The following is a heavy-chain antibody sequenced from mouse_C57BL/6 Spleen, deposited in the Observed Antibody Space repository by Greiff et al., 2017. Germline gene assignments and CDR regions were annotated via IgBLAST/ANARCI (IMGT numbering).Heavy chain of an antibody. Sequence: QVQLQQSGAELMKPGASVTLSCKATGYTFTGYWIEWVKKRPGHGLEWIGEILPGSGSTNYNAKLKGKATFTADTSSKTAYMQLSSLTTEDSAIYYCAIYGSNYLYAMDYWGQGTSVTVSS. D-gene: IGHD1-1*01. J-gene: IGHJ4*01. CDR2: ILPGSGST. CDR3: AIYGSNYLYAMDY. CDR1: GYTFTGYW. V-gene: IGHV1-9*01.